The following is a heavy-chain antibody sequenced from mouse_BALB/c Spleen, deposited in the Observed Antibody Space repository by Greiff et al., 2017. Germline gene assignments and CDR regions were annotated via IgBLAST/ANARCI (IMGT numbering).Heavy chain of an antibody. CDR2: IWSGGST. D-gene: IGHD2-10*02. V-gene: IGHV2-2*02. CDR3: ARNGGYVYFDY. CDR1: GFSLTSYG. J-gene: IGHJ2*01. Sequence: QVQLQQSGPGLVQPSQSLSITCTVSGFSLTSYGVHWVRQSPGKGLEWLGVIWSGGSTDYNAAFISRLSISKDNSKSQVFFKMNSLQANDTAIYYCARNGGYVYFDYWGQGTTRTVSS.